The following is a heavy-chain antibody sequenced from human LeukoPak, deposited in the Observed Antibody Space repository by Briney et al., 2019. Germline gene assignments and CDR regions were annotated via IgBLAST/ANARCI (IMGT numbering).Heavy chain of an antibody. D-gene: IGHD5-18*01. J-gene: IGHJ1*01. CDR2: ISGSGGST. CDR1: GSTFSSYA. Sequence: GGSLRLSCAASGSTFSSYAMSWVRQAPGKGLEWVSAISGSGGSTYYADSVKGRFTISRDNSKNTLYLQMNSLRAEDTAVYYCAKDRAWIQLWLFQHWGQGTLVTVSS. CDR3: AKDRAWIQLWLFQH. V-gene: IGHV3-23*01.